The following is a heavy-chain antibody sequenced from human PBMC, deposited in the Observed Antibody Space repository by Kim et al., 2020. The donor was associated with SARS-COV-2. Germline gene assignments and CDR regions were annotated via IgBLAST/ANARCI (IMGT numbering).Heavy chain of an antibody. J-gene: IGHJ6*02. Sequence: GESLKISCKGSGYIFTNYWIAWVRQMPGKGLEWIGIIYPGDSDTKYSPSFQGQVTISADKSISTAYVQWSSLKASDTAMYYCARLFTMVRGVIYYGMDVWGQGTTVTVSS. CDR2: IYPGDSDT. V-gene: IGHV5-51*01. D-gene: IGHD3-10*01. CDR3: ARLFTMVRGVIYYGMDV. CDR1: GYIFTNYW.